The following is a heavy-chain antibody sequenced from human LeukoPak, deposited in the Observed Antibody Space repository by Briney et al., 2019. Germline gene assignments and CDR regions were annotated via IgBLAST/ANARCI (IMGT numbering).Heavy chain of an antibody. D-gene: IGHD6-6*01. J-gene: IGHJ4*02. CDR2: INHSGST. CDR1: GGSFSGYY. CDR3: ARDGSSSSGVVDY. Sequence: SETLSLTCAVYGGSFSGYYWSWIRQPPGKGLEWIGEINHSGSTNYNPSLKSRVTISVDTSKNQFSLKLSSVTAADTAVYYCARDGSSSSGVVDYWGQGTLVTVSS. V-gene: IGHV4-34*01.